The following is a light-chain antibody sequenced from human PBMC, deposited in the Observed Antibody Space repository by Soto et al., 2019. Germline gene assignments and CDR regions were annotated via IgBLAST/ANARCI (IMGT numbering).Light chain of an antibody. Sequence: QSALTQPASVSGSPGQSITISCTGASSDVGGYNYVSWHQQHPGKAPKLMIYEVSNRPSGVSDRFSGSKSGDTASLTISGLQAEDEAYYYCSSYTSRNTRVFGTGTKLTGL. CDR2: EVS. CDR1: SSDVGGYNY. V-gene: IGLV2-14*01. CDR3: SSYTSRNTRV. J-gene: IGLJ1*01.